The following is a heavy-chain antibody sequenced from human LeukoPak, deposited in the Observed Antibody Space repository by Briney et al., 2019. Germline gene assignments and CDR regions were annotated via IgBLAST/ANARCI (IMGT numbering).Heavy chain of an antibody. D-gene: IGHD3-3*01. J-gene: IGHJ4*02. CDR2: IYYSGST. Sequence: SETLSLTCTVSGGSISSYYWSWIRQPPGKGLEWIGYIYYSGSTNYNPSLKSRVTISVDTSKNQFSLKLSSVTAADTAVYYCARSARDFWSGYSPHNFDYWGQGTLVTVSS. V-gene: IGHV4-59*08. CDR1: GGSISSYY. CDR3: ARSARDFWSGYSPHNFDY.